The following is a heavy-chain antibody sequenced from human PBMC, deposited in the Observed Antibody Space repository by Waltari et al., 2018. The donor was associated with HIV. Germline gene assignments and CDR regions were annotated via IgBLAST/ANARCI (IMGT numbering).Heavy chain of an antibody. CDR3: ATLRTVTGTIDD. D-gene: IGHD4-17*01. V-gene: IGHV4-39*01. Sequence: QLQLQESGPALVKPSDTLPLTCTGSTGYITQSYYWGWVRQSPGTGLEWIGTVYSNGVTHCTPSLEDRLTMSVDTSKNQFSLTLTSVTAADTALYFCATLRTVTGTIDDWGQGILVTVSS. CDR1: TGYITQSYY. CDR2: VYSNGVT. J-gene: IGHJ4*02.